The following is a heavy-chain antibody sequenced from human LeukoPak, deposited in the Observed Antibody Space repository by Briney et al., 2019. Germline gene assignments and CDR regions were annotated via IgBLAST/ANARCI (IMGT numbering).Heavy chain of an antibody. CDR2: ISSSSYI. V-gene: IGHV3-21*01. Sequence: PGGSLRLSCAASGFTFSTYSMNWVRQAQGKGLEWVSSISSSSYIYYADSVKGRFTISRDNAKNSLYLQMNSLRAEDTAVYYCTRDITLTRGGRSDYWGQGTLVTVSA. CDR1: GFTFSTYS. CDR3: TRDITLTRGGRSDY. D-gene: IGHD3-10*01. J-gene: IGHJ4*02.